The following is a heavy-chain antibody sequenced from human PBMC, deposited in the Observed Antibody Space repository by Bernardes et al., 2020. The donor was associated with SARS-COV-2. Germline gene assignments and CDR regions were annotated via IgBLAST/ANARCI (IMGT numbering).Heavy chain of an antibody. V-gene: IGHV3-74*01. CDR3: ARGRGRGLGTMDV. D-gene: IGHD3-10*01. J-gene: IGHJ6*02. Sequence: GRSLRLSCAASGFTLSTYWMHWVRQAPGKGLLWVSLVRSDGSSTSYADSVKGRFTISRDNAKNTLYLQMNSLRAEDTAVYYCARGRGRGLGTMDVWGQGTTVTVSS. CDR1: GFTLSTYW. CDR2: VRSDGSST.